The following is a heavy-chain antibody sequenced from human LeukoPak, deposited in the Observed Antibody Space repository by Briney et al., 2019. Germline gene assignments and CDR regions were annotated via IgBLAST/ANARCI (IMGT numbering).Heavy chain of an antibody. CDR1: GFTFSSYW. Sequence: GGSLRLSCAASGFTFSSYWMSWVRQAPGKGLEWVANINQHGSESYYVDSVKGRFIISRDNAKNSMYLHMSSLRGDDMAVYYCARGGLFRYGGTSGDYWGQGTLVTVSS. CDR2: INQHGSES. D-gene: IGHD4/OR15-4a*01. CDR3: ARGGLFRYGGTSGDY. J-gene: IGHJ4*02. V-gene: IGHV3-7*01.